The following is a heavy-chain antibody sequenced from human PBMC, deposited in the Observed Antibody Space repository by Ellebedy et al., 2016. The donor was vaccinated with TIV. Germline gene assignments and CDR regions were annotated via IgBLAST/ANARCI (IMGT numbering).Heavy chain of an antibody. CDR1: GYTFTDYY. D-gene: IGHD2-8*01. Sequence: AASVKVSCKTSGYTFTDYYIHWVRQAPGQGLAWMAWINPNSGGTNYAQKFQGRVTVPRDTSTSTAFLELSRLRSDDTAVYYCTRDLTNLVYGDYWGQGTLVTVSS. CDR2: INPNSGGT. CDR3: TRDLTNLVYGDY. J-gene: IGHJ4*02. V-gene: IGHV1-2*02.